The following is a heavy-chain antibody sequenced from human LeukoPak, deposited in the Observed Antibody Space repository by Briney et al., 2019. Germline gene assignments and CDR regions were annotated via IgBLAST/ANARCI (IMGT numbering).Heavy chain of an antibody. CDR2: IKQDGSEK. D-gene: IGHD5-12*01. J-gene: IGHJ4*02. Sequence: GGSLRLSCAASGFTLRSYTMNWVRQAPGKGLEWVANIKQDGSEKYYVDSVKGRFTISRDNAKNSLYLQMNSLRAEDTAVYYCARDRGRLFDYWGQGTLVTVSS. V-gene: IGHV3-7*01. CDR1: GFTLRSYT. CDR3: ARDRGRLFDY.